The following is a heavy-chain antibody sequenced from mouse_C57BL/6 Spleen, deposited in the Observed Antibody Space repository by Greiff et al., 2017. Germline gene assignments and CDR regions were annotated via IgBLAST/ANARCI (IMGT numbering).Heavy chain of an antibody. CDR3: ARSTTVVATDYAMDY. V-gene: IGHV1-54*01. Sequence: VQLKESGAELVRPGTSVKVSCKASGYAFTNYLIEWVKQRPGQGLEWIGVINPGSGGTNYNGKFKGKATLTADKSSSTAYMQLSSLTSEDSAVYFCARSTTVVATDYAMDYWGQGTSVTVSS. J-gene: IGHJ4*01. CDR2: INPGSGGT. D-gene: IGHD1-1*01. CDR1: GYAFTNYL.